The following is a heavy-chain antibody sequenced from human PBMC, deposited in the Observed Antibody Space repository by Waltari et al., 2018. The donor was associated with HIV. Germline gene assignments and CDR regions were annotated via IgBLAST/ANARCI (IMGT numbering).Heavy chain of an antibody. CDR3: ARDGWLRSAYGMDV. J-gene: IGHJ6*02. Sequence: EVQLVESGGGLVQPGGSLRLSCATSGFTFSSFRMNWVRQAPGKGLEFISYSRGSSSTIYYADSVKGRFTISRDNARNSLYLQMNSLRAEDTAVYYCARDGWLRSAYGMDVWGQGTTVTVS. CDR1: GFTFSSFR. D-gene: IGHD5-12*01. CDR2: SRGSSSTI. V-gene: IGHV3-48*01.